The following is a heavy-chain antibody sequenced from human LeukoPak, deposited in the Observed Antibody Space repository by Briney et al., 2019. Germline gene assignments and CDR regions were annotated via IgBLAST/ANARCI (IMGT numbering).Heavy chain of an antibody. J-gene: IGHJ4*02. CDR3: AREIRSGLDY. D-gene: IGHD6-19*01. V-gene: IGHV4-59*01. CDR2: IYYSGST. CDR1: GGSISSYY. Sequence: SETLSLTCTVSGGSISSYYWSWIRQPPGKGLEWIGYIYYSGSTNYNPSLKSRVTISVDTSKNQFSLKLSSVTAADTAVYSCAREIRSGLDYWGQGTLVTVSS.